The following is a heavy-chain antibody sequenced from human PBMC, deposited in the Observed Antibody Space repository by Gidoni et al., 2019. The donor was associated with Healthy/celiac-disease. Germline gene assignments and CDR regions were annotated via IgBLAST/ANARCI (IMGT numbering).Heavy chain of an antibody. CDR2: ISYDGSNK. Sequence: QVQLVESGGGAVQPGRSPRLSCAASGFTFSRYGTHWVRQAPGKGLEWVAVISYDGSNKYYADSVKGRFTISRDNSKNTLYLQMNSLRAEDTAVYYCAKVALDGEYDFWSGYYFDYWGQGTLVTVSS. D-gene: IGHD3-3*01. CDR3: AKVALDGEYDFWSGYYFDY. V-gene: IGHV3-30*18. J-gene: IGHJ4*02. CDR1: GFTFSRYG.